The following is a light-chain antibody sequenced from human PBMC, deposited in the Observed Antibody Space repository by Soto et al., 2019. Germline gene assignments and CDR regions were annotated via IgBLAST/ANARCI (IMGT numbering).Light chain of an antibody. V-gene: IGLV2-18*02. Sequence: QSVLTQPPSVSGSPAQSVTISCTGTSSDVGSYNRVSWYQQPPGTAPKLIVYEVTNRPSGVPERFSGSKSGKTASLTIAGLQAEDEADYYCSSYSSSSTLYVFGTGTKVTVL. J-gene: IGLJ1*01. CDR3: SSYSSSSTLYV. CDR2: EVT. CDR1: SSDVGSYNR.